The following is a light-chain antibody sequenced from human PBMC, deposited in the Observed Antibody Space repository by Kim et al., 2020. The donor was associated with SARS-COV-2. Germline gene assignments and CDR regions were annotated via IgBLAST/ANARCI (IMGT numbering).Light chain of an antibody. CDR3: TSYTSGRTLMI. CDR2: DVS. V-gene: IGLV2-14*03. Sequence: QSALTQPASMSGSPGQSITLSCTGTSSDVGGHNYVFWYQQHPGKAPKLMIYDVSSRPSGVSNRFSGSKSGNTASLTISGLQAEDEADYYCTSYTSGRTLMIFGGGTQLTVL. J-gene: IGLJ2*01. CDR1: SSDVGGHNY.